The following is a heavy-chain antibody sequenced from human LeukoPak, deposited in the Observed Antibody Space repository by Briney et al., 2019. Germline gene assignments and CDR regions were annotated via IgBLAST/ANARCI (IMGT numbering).Heavy chain of an antibody. CDR3: ARVRVKEAYDLNY. Sequence: ASVKVSCKASGYTFAGYYMHWVRQAPGQGLERMGWINPNSGGTNYAQKFQGRVTMTRDTSISTAYMELSRLRSDDTAVYYCARVRVKEAYDLNYWGQGTLVTVSS. J-gene: IGHJ4*02. D-gene: IGHD3-3*01. V-gene: IGHV1-2*02. CDR1: GYTFAGYY. CDR2: INPNSGGT.